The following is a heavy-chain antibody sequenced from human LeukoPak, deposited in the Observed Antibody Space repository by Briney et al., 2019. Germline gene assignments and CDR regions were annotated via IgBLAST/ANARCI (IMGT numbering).Heavy chain of an antibody. CDR3: ARDRTRDQLLRSVDWFDP. CDR2: ISAYNGNT. Sequence: ASVKVSCKASGYTFTSYGISWVRQAPGQGLEWMGWISAYNGNTNYAQKLQGRVTMTTDTSTSTAYMELRSLRSDDTAAYYCARDRTRDQLLRSVDWFDPWAQGTLVTVSS. J-gene: IGHJ5*02. D-gene: IGHD2-2*01. V-gene: IGHV1-18*01. CDR1: GYTFTSYG.